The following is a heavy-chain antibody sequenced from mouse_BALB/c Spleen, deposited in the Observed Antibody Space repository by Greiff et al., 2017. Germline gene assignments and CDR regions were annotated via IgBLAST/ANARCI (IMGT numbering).Heavy chain of an antibody. Sequence: DVKLVESGGGLVQPGGSRKLSCAASGFTFSDYGMAWVRQAPGKGPEWVAFISNLAYSIYYADTVTGRFTISRENAKNTLYLEMSSLRSEDTAMYYCAREAAYYAMDYWGQGTSVTVSS. J-gene: IGHJ4*01. V-gene: IGHV5-15*02. CDR1: GFTFSDYG. CDR3: AREAAYYAMDY. CDR2: ISNLAYSI.